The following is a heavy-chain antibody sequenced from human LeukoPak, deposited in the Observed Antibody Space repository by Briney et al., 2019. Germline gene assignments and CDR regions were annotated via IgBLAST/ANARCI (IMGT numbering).Heavy chain of an antibody. J-gene: IGHJ1*01. Sequence: GGSLTLSCTASGFTFGDYAMSWVRQAPGKGLEWVGFIRSKAYGGTTEYAASVKGRFTISRDDSKSIAYLQMNSLKTEDTAVYYCTREVEYFQHWGQGTLVTVSS. CDR2: IRSKAYGGTT. CDR1: GFTFGDYA. CDR3: TREVEYFQH. V-gene: IGHV3-49*04.